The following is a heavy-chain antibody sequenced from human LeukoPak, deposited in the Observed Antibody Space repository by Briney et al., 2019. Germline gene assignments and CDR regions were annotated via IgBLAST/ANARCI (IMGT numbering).Heavy chain of an antibody. Sequence: PSETLSLTCAVYGGSFSGYYWSWIRQPPGKGLEWIGEINHSGSTNHNPSLKSRVTISVDTSKNQFSLKLSSVTAADTAVYYCARGRTVAAFDYWGQGTLVTVSS. CDR3: ARGRTVAAFDY. CDR1: GGSFSGYY. V-gene: IGHV4-34*01. J-gene: IGHJ4*02. CDR2: INHSGST. D-gene: IGHD2-15*01.